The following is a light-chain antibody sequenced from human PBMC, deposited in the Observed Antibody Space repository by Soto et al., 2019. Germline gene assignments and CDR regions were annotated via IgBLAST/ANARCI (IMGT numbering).Light chain of an antibody. CDR2: DVS. CDR3: SSYTSRVV. J-gene: IGLJ2*01. V-gene: IGLV2-14*01. Sequence: QSALTQPASVSGSPGQSITISCTGTSSDVGGYNYVSWYQQHPGKAPKLMIYDVSNRPSGVSNRFSGSKSGNTASLTISGLQAEDGADYYCSSYTSRVVFGGGTKVTVL. CDR1: SSDVGGYNY.